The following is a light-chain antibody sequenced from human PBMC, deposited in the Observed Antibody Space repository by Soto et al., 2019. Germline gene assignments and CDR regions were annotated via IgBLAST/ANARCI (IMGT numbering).Light chain of an antibody. Sequence: DIHMTQSPSSLSASVGDRVIITCRASQDINNRLGWYQQKPEKARKSLIYRASNLQSGAPSRFIGSGSGTEFTLPINNLQPEDFATSFCQQYDDYPLTSGGGTKVEIK. J-gene: IGKJ4*01. V-gene: IGKV1D-16*01. CDR2: RAS. CDR1: QDINNR. CDR3: QQYDDYPLT.